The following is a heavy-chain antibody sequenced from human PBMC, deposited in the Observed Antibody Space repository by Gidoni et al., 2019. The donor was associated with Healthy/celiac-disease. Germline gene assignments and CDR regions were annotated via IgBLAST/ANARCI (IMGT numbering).Heavy chain of an antibody. CDR2: IKSKTDGGTT. D-gene: IGHD4-17*01. Sequence: EVQLVESGGGLVKPGGSLRLSCAASGFTFSNAWMSWVRQAPGKGLEWVGRIKSKTDGGTTDYAAPVKGRFTISRDESKNTLYLQMNSLKTEDTAVYYCTTDYGDYYYYGMDVWGQGTTVTVSS. J-gene: IGHJ6*02. V-gene: IGHV3-15*01. CDR1: GFTFSNAW. CDR3: TTDYGDYYYYGMDV.